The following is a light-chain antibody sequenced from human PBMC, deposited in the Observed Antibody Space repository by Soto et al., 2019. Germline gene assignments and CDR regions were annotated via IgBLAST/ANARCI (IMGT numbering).Light chain of an antibody. J-gene: IGKJ4*01. CDR3: QEYINWPTLT. V-gene: IGKV3-15*01. CDR1: QSVRSN. CDR2: GAS. Sequence: EIVLTQSPATLSVSPGERATLSCRASQSVRSNLAWYQQKPGQGPRLLIFGASTRATNIPARFSGSGSGTEFTLTISSLQSEDSAVYYCQEYINWPTLTFGGGTKVEIK.